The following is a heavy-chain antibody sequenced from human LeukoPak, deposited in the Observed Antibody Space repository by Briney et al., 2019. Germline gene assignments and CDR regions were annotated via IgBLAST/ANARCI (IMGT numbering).Heavy chain of an antibody. V-gene: IGHV3-7*01. CDR1: GFTFSSYW. J-gene: IGHJ4*02. CDR3: ARDGDYGDSCFDY. D-gene: IGHD4-17*01. CDR2: IKQDGSEK. Sequence: GGSLRLSCAASGFTFSSYWMSWVRQAPGKGLEWVANIKQDGSEKYYVDSVKGRFTISRDNAKNSLYLQMNSLRAEDTAVYYCARDGDYGDSCFDYWGQGTLVTVSS.